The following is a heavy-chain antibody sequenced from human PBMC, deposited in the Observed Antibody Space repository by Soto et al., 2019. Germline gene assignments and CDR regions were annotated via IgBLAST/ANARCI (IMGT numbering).Heavy chain of an antibody. J-gene: IGHJ4*02. V-gene: IGHV3-9*01. Sequence: EVQLVESGGGLVQPGRSLRLSCAASGFIFDDYAMHWVRQAPGEGLEWVSHISWNSGNIDYADSVKGRFAISRDNAKNALYLQINSLSPEDKALYYCAKETSTYGLFDYWGQGTLVTVSS. CDR1: GFIFDDYA. CDR2: ISWNSGNI. CDR3: AKETSTYGLFDY. D-gene: IGHD4-17*01.